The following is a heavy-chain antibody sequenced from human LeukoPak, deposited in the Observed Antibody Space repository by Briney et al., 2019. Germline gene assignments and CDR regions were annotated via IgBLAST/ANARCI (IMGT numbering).Heavy chain of an antibody. CDR1: VYTFTGHY. Sequence: ASVKVSCKPSVYTFTGHYMHWVRQAPGQGLEWMAWINPNNGDTNYAQKFQGRVTVTRDMSISTAYMELSSLRSDDTAVYYCARARGVGTSFNNDYWGQGTLVTVSS. V-gene: IGHV1-2*02. CDR3: ARARGVGTSFNNDY. CDR2: INPNNGDT. D-gene: IGHD3-10*01. J-gene: IGHJ4*02.